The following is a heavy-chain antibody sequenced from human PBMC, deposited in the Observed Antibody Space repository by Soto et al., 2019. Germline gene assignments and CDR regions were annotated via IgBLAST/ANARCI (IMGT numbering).Heavy chain of an antibody. V-gene: IGHV4-61*01. CDR2: IYYSDSI. D-gene: IGHD1-26*01. J-gene: IGHJ5*02. Sequence: SETLSLTCTVSGGSVSSSRYYWAWIRQPPGKGLEWIGYIYYSDSINYNPSLKSRVIISDDTSTNQFSLKLSSVTAADTAVYYCVKGGSSKFDPWGQGTLVTVSP. CDR3: VKGGSSKFDP. CDR1: GGSVSSSRYY.